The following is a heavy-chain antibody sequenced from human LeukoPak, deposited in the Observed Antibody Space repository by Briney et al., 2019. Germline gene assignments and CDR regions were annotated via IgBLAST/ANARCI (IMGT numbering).Heavy chain of an antibody. Sequence: GGSLRLSCAASGFTFSDYYMSWIRQAPGKGLEWVSYISSSGSTIYYADSVKGRFTISRDNAKNSLCLQMNSLRAEDTALYYCVTDTYYGSGSHHPRRFDYWGQGTLVTVSS. CDR1: GFTFSDYY. D-gene: IGHD3-10*01. CDR2: ISSSGSTI. J-gene: IGHJ4*02. CDR3: VTDTYYGSGSHHPRRFDY. V-gene: IGHV3-11*01.